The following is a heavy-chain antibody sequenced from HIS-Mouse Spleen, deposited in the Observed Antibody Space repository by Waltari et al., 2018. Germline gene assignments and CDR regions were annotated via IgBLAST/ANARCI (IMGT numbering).Heavy chain of an antibody. CDR1: GGSISSSSYY. V-gene: IGHV4-39*07. Sequence: QLQLQESGPGLVKPSETLSLTCTVSGGSISSSSYYWGWIRQPPGKGLEWIGSIYYSGSTYYNPSLKSRVTISVDTSKNQFSLKLSSVTAADTAVYYCARVLSSSWRKGAFDIWGQGTMVTVSS. D-gene: IGHD6-13*01. CDR3: ARVLSSSWRKGAFDI. J-gene: IGHJ3*02. CDR2: IYYSGST.